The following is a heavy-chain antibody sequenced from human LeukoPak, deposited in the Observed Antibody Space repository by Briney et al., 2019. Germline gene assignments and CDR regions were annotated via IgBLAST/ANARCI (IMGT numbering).Heavy chain of an antibody. D-gene: IGHD6-19*01. CDR1: GFTFTNYG. CDR3: AKDLNSSGWYDY. V-gene: IGHV3-23*01. Sequence: GGSLRLSCAASGFTFTNYGMTWVRQAPGKGLEWVSSISGSGGSTFLADSVKGRFTISRDNSKNTLFLQMNSLRAEDTAVYYCAKDLNSSGWYDYWGQGTLVTVSS. CDR2: ISGSGGST. J-gene: IGHJ4*02.